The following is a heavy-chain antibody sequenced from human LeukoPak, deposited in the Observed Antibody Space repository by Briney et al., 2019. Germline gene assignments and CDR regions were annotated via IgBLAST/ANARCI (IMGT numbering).Heavy chain of an antibody. D-gene: IGHD5-18*01. J-gene: IGHJ4*02. CDR3: TTDGDTAMVISDY. CDR1: GSITSNNW. V-gene: IGHV3-15*01. Sequence: VSGGSITSNNWWSWVRQSPGKGLEWIGRIKSKTDGGTTDYAAPVKGRFTISRDDSKNTLYLQMNSLKTEDTAVYYCTTDGDTAMVISDYWGQGTLVTVSS. CDR2: IKSKTDGGTT.